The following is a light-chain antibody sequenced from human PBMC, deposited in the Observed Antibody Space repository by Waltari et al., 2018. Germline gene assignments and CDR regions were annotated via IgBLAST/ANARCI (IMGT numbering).Light chain of an antibody. J-gene: IGKJ1*01. V-gene: IGKV3-15*01. Sequence: EIVMTQSPATLSVFPGERATLSCRASQSIRSNLTWYQHKPGQAPRPLIYGASTRATGIPARFSGSGSGTEFTRTISSLQSEDFAVYFCQQYDNWLGTFGQGTKVEIK. CDR3: QQYDNWLGT. CDR1: QSIRSN. CDR2: GAS.